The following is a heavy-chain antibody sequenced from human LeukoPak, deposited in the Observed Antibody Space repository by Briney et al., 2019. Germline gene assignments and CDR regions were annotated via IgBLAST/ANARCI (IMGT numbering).Heavy chain of an antibody. V-gene: IGHV1-8*01. CDR1: GYTFTSYD. CDR2: MNPNSGNT. D-gene: IGHD1-26*01. Sequence: ASVKVSCKASGYTFTSYDINWVRQATGQGLEWMGWMNPNSGNTGYAQKFQGRVTITAAESTSTVYMELSSLTSEDTAMYFCARDRSSGTFDSFGVWGPGTMVYVSS. J-gene: IGHJ3*01. CDR3: ARDRSSGTFDSFGV.